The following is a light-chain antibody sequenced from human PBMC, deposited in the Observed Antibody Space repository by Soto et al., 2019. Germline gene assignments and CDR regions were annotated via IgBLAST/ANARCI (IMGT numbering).Light chain of an antibody. CDR2: EVV. Sequence: LTQPHTASGAPGRTSAISCTGAKHDIGAYEFVSWYQHHPGKAPKLIIYEVVQRPSGVPDRFSGSKSGNTASLTVSGLQAADEADYYCKSYAGSNTYVFGTGTKVTVL. V-gene: IGLV2-8*01. J-gene: IGLJ1*01. CDR3: KSYAGSNTYV. CDR1: KHDIGAYEF.